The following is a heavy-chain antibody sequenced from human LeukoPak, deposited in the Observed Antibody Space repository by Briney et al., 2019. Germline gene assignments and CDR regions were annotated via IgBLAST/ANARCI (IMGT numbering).Heavy chain of an antibody. CDR2: INPSGGST. D-gene: IGHD2-2*01. J-gene: IGHJ4*02. V-gene: IGHV1-46*01. CDR1: GYTFTNYY. Sequence: ASVKVSCKASGYTFTNYYMHWVRQAPGQGLEWMGMINPSGGSTRYAQKFQGRVTMTRDTSTNTVYMELSSLRSEDTAVYYCARGGGLGYCSSTSCRFDYWGQGTLVTVSS. CDR3: ARGGGLGYCSSTSCRFDY.